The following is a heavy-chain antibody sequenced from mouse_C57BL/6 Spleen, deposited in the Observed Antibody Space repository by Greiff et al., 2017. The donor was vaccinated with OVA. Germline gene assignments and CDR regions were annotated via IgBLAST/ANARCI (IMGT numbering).Heavy chain of an antibody. CDR1: GYTFTSYW. V-gene: IGHV1-52*01. CDR2: IDPSDSET. CDR3: ARDSSGYRAWFAY. Sequence: QVQLQQPGAELVRPGSSVKLSCKASGYTFTSYWMHWVKQRPIQGLEWIGNIDPSDSETHYNQKFKDKATLTVDKSSSTAYMQLSSLTSEDSAVYYCARDSSGYRAWFAYWGQGTLVTVSA. D-gene: IGHD3-2*02. J-gene: IGHJ3*01.